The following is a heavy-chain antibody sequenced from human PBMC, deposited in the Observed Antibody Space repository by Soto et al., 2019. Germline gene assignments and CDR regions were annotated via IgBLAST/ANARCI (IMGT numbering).Heavy chain of an antibody. Sequence: DVQLLESGGNLVQPGGSLTLSCSASGFTLSSYAMSWVRQAPGKGLEWVSSISAGGDMTYNSDSVKGRFTISRDNSKNTLYLQMNSLRTEDTALYYCARAGSPFHSDSTGYWGFDYWGQGTLVTVSS. V-gene: IGHV3-23*01. CDR2: ISAGGDMT. CDR1: GFTLSSYA. CDR3: ARAGSPFHSDSTGYWGFDY. J-gene: IGHJ4*02. D-gene: IGHD3-9*01.